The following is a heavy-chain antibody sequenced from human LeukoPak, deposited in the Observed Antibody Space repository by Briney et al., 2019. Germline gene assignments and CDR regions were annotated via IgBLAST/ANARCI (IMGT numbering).Heavy chain of an antibody. CDR2: INHSGST. CDR1: GGSFSGYY. J-gene: IGHJ4*02. CDR3: ARGRRYYYGSGGIEDY. V-gene: IGHV4-34*01. Sequence: SETLSLTCAVYGGSFSGYYWSWIRQPPGKGLEWHGEINHSGSTNYNPSLKSRVTISVDTSKNQFSLKLSSVTAADTAVYYCARGRRYYYGSGGIEDYWGQGTLVTVSS. D-gene: IGHD3-10*01.